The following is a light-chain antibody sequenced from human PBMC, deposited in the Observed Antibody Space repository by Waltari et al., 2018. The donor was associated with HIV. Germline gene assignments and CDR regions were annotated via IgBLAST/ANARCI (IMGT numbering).Light chain of an antibody. CDR1: QTLSNSP. CDR3: QQCSRSPWT. Sequence: EIVLTQSPATLSLSPGERATLSCRASQTLSNSPLVWYQLKSGQAPSLLIYGTSTRATAVPDRFTGSGSGTNFTLTVSRLEPEDFAVYYWQQCSRSPWTFGQGTKVEIK. V-gene: IGKV3-20*01. J-gene: IGKJ1*01. CDR2: GTS.